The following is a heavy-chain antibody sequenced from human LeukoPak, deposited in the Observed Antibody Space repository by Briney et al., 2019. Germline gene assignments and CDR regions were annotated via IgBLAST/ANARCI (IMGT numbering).Heavy chain of an antibody. V-gene: IGHV1-2*02. CDR3: ARDAPRFSYGGQGDY. Sequence: ASVKVSCKASGYTFTGYYMHWARQAPGQGLEWMGWINPNSGGTNYAQKFQGRVTMTRDTSISTAYMELSRLRSDDTAVYYCARDAPRFSYGGQGDYWGQGTLVTVSS. CDR1: GYTFTGYY. J-gene: IGHJ4*02. D-gene: IGHD4-23*01. CDR2: INPNSGGT.